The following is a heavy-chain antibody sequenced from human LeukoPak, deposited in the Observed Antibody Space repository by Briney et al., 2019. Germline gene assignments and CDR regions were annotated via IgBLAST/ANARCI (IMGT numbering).Heavy chain of an antibody. V-gene: IGHV3-23*01. CDR2: ISGSGGST. D-gene: IGHD2-21*02. Sequence: GGSLRLSCAASGITFSSYAMSWVRQAPGKGLEWVSAISGSGGSTYYADSVKGRFTISRDDSKNTLYLQMNSLRAEDTAVYYCAKDRGVTAPRGYFDYWGQGTLVTVSS. CDR3: AKDRGVTAPRGYFDY. J-gene: IGHJ4*02. CDR1: GITFSSYA.